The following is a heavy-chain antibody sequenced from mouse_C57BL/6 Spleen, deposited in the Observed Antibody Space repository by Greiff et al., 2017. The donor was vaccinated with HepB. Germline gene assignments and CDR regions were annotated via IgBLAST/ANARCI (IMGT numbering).Heavy chain of an antibody. CDR1: GYTFTSYG. CDR2: IYPRSGNT. CDR3: ARLGGLYAMDY. D-gene: IGHD1-1*02. V-gene: IGHV1-81*01. Sequence: QVQLKESGAELARPGASVKLSCKASGYTFTSYGISWVKQRTGQGLEWIGEIYPRSGNTYYNEKFKGKATLTADKSSSTAYMELRSLTSEDSAVYFCARLGGLYAMDYWGQGTSVTVSS. J-gene: IGHJ4*01.